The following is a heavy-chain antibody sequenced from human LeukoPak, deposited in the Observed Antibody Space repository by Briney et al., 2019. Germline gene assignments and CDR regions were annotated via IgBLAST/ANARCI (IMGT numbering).Heavy chain of an antibody. Sequence: ASVKVSCKASGYTFTGYYMHWVRQAPGQGLEWMGIINPSGDSTTYAQKFQGRVTMTRDTSTSTVYMELSSLRSEDTAVHYCARGVLSPGGAVAGTRYFDYWGQGTLVTVSS. J-gene: IGHJ4*02. V-gene: IGHV1-46*01. CDR2: INPSGDST. D-gene: IGHD6-19*01. CDR1: GYTFTGYY. CDR3: ARGVLSPGGAVAGTRYFDY.